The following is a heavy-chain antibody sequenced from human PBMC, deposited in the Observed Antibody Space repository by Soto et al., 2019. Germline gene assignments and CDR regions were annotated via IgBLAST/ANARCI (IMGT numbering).Heavy chain of an antibody. CDR2: IKTDGSYT. J-gene: IGHJ4*02. D-gene: IGHD3-22*01. CDR3: ATGGSGYFRY. V-gene: IGHV3-74*01. CDR1: GFTFSTYW. Sequence: EVQLVESGGGLVQPGGSLRLSCAASGFTFSTYWMHWVRQAPGKGLEWVSRIKTDGSYTNYADSVKGRFNISRDNAKNTLFLQMDSLGAEDTAVYLCATGGSGYFRYWGQGTLVTVSS.